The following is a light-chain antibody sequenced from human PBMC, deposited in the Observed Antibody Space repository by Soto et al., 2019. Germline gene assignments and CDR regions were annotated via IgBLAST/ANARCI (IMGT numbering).Light chain of an antibody. CDR1: QGISSS. V-gene: IGKV1-9*01. CDR3: QQLYSYPRT. Sequence: IPLTQSPSSLSASVGDRVPITCRASQGISSSLAWYQQKSGKAPKLLIYAASTLQSGVPSRFGGSGSGTDFTLTISSLQPEDFATYYCQQLYSYPRTFGQGTKVEIK. J-gene: IGKJ1*01. CDR2: AAS.